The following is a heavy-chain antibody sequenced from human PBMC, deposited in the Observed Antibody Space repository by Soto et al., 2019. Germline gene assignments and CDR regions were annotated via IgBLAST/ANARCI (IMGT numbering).Heavy chain of an antibody. CDR3: ARDYTTASYYYYGMDV. V-gene: IGHV4-31*03. J-gene: IGHJ6*02. Sequence: QVQLQESGPGLVKPSQTLSLTCTVSGGSISSGGYYWSWIRQHPGKGLEWIGYIYYSGSTYYNPSLKSRVNISVDTSKNQFSLDLSSVTAADTAVYYCARDYTTASYYYYGMDVWGQGTTVPVSS. D-gene: IGHD1-1*01. CDR2: IYYSGST. CDR1: GGSISSGGYY.